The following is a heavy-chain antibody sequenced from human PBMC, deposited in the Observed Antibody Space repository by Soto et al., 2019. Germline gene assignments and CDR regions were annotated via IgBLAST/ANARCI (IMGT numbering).Heavy chain of an antibody. D-gene: IGHD3-3*01. CDR3: ARDAGYDFSSGYYAGYLDY. J-gene: IGHJ4*02. V-gene: IGHV1-18*01. CDR1: GFTFTSYA. Sequence: QVQLVQSGTEVKKPGASVKVSCKASGFTFTSYAIIWVRQAPGLGLEWMGWISAYNGNTNYTQNLQGRVTMTTDTSASKAYLELRSLRSDDTAVEDCARDAGYDFSSGYYAGYLDYWGQGALVTVSS. CDR2: ISAYNGNT.